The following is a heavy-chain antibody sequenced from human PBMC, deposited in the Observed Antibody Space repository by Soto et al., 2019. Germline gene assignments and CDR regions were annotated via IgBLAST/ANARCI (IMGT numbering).Heavy chain of an antibody. D-gene: IGHD6-13*01. CDR2: ISAYNGNT. V-gene: IGHV1-18*01. Sequence: ASVKVSCKASGYTFTSYGISWVRQAPGQGLEWMGWISAYNGNTNYAQKLQGRVTMTTDTSTSTAYMELRSLRSDDTAVYYCASVVAAAGTVYYYYYGMDVWGQGTTVTVSS. J-gene: IGHJ6*02. CDR1: GYTFTSYG. CDR3: ASVVAAAGTVYYYYYGMDV.